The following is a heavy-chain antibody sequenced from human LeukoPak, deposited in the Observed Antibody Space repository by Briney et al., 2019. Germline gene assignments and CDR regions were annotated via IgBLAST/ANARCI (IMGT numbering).Heavy chain of an antibody. CDR3: ARDQPKAVAGHYYYYYYMDV. J-gene: IGHJ6*03. CDR1: GYSISSGYY. D-gene: IGHD6-19*01. CDR2: IYTSGST. V-gene: IGHV4-61*02. Sequence: PSETLSLTCAVSGYSISSGYYWGWIRQPAGKGLEWIGRIYTSGSTNYNPSLKSRVTISVDKSKNQFSLKLSSVTAAHTAVYYCARDQPKAVAGHYYYYYYMDVWGKGTTVTVSS.